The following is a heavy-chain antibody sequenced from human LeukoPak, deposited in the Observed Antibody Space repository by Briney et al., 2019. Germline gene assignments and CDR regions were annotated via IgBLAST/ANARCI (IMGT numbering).Heavy chain of an antibody. D-gene: IGHD5-12*01. CDR2: ISGSGGST. V-gene: IGHV3-23*01. CDR3: ARSRGYVPIFDY. J-gene: IGHJ4*02. Sequence: PGGSLRLSCAASGFTFSSYAMSWVRQAPGKGLEWVSAISGSGGSTYYADSVKGRFTISRDNAKNSLYLQMNSLRAEDTAVYYCARSRGYVPIFDYWGQGTPVTVSS. CDR1: GFTFSSYA.